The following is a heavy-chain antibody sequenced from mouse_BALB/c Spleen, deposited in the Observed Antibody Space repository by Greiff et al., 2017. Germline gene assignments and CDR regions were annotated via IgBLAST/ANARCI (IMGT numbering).Heavy chain of an antibody. D-gene: IGHD2-4*01. CDR2: ISSGGSYT. Sequence: EVQVVESGGDLVKPGGSLKLSCAASGFTFSSYGMSWVRQTPDKRLEWVATISSGGSYTYYPDSVKGRFTISRDNAKNTLYLQMSSLKSEDTAMYYCARQEDYDVRAMDYWGQGTSVTVSS. V-gene: IGHV5-6*01. CDR1: GFTFSSYG. J-gene: IGHJ4*01. CDR3: ARQEDYDVRAMDY.